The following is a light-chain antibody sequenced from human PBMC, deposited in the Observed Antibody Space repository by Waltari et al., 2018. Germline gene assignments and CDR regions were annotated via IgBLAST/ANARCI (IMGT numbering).Light chain of an antibody. CDR2: ATS. CDR3: QQANSFPIT. Sequence: DIHMTQSPSSVSASVGARVTMTCRASQAIRNWLAWYQQKPGKATNLLIYATSSLQTGVPSRFSGSGSGTEFTLTISSLQPEDFATYYCQQANSFPITFGPGTKVDFK. CDR1: QAIRNW. J-gene: IGKJ3*01. V-gene: IGKV1-12*01.